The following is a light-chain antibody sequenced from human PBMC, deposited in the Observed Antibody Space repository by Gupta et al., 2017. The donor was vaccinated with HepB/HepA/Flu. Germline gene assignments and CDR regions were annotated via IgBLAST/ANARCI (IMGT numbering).Light chain of an antibody. CDR2: DAS. Sequence: DIQMTQSPSSLSASVGDRVTITCQASQDIRNYLNWYQQKPGKAPKLLIYDASNLEIGVPSRFSGSGSGTDFTFTSSRLQTEDIATYFSKHYEHVLFGQGTQLEIK. CDR3: KHYEHVL. V-gene: IGKV1-33*01. CDR1: QDIRNY. J-gene: IGKJ5*01.